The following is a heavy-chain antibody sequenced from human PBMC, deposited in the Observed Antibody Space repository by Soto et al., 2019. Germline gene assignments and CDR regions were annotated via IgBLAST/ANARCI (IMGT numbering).Heavy chain of an antibody. Sequence: ASVKVSCKAFGYTFSNYPIHWVRQAPGQSLGWLGWINPDKGNTKYSQTFQGRVTITRDTSAKTAYVELSSLISEDTAVYYCARDSGIVALYALDVWG. CDR2: INPDKGNT. V-gene: IGHV1-3*01. CDR3: ARDSGIVALYALDV. CDR1: GYTFSNYP. D-gene: IGHD2-15*01. J-gene: IGHJ6*02.